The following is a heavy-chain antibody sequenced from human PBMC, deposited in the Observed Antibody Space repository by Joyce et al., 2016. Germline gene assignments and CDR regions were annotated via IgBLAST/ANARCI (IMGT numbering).Heavy chain of an antibody. CDR1: GFTFSSYS. Sequence: EVQLVEYGGALVKPGGSLRVSCVASGFTFSSYSMAWVRQAPGKGVEGVSDISGASSYIFYADSMKGRFTSSRDNAKNSLYLQMNSLRGEDTAVYYCARGPNCSGGTCYSTYKYYGMDVWGQGTTVTVSS. D-gene: IGHD2-15*01. CDR3: ARGPNCSGGTCYSTYKYYGMDV. J-gene: IGHJ6*02. V-gene: IGHV3-21*01. CDR2: ISGASSYI.